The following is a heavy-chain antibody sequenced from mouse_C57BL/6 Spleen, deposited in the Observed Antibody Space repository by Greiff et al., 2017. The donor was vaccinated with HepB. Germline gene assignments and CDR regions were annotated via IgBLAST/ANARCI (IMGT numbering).Heavy chain of an antibody. J-gene: IGHJ2*01. V-gene: IGHV1-55*01. CDR3: AGVRNSNYEGVDY. Sequence: VQLQQSGAELVKPGASVKMSCKASGYTFTSYWITWVKQRPGQGLEWIGDIYPGSGSTNYNEKFKSKATLTVDTSSSTAYMQLSSLTSEDSAVYYGAGVRNSNYEGVDYWGQGTTLTVAS. CDR2: IYPGSGST. D-gene: IGHD2-5*01. CDR1: GYTFTSYW.